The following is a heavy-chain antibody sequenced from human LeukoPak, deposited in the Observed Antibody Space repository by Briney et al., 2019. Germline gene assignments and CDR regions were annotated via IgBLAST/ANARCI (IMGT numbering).Heavy chain of an antibody. J-gene: IGHJ3*02. CDR1: GGSFSGYY. CDR2: INHSGST. CDR3: ARGRSLDI. V-gene: IGHV4-34*01. D-gene: IGHD1-14*01. Sequence: SETLSLTCAVYGGSFSGYYWSWIRQPPGKGLEWIGEINHSGSTNYNPSLKSRVTISVDTSKNQFSLKLSSVTAADTAVYYCARGRSLDIWGQGTMVTVSS.